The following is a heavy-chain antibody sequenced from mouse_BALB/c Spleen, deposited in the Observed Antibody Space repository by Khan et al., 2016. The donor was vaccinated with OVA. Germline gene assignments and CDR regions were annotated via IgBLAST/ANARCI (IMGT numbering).Heavy chain of an antibody. V-gene: IGHV5-6-3*01. J-gene: IGHJ2*01. CDR2: INSNGGST. Sequence: EVQLQESGGGLVQPGGSLKLSCAASGFTFGSYGMSWVRQTPDKRLELVATINSNGGSTYYPDSVKGRFTISRDNAKNTLYLQMSSLKSEDTAMYYCARMARTINWGQGTTLTVSS. CDR1: GFTFGSYG. CDR3: ARMARTIN.